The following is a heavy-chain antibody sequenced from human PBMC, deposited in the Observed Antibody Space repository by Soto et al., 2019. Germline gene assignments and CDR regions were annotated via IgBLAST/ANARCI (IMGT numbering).Heavy chain of an antibody. D-gene: IGHD2-15*01. J-gene: IGHJ4*02. V-gene: IGHV4-30-2*01. CDR1: GGSISSGGYS. CDR2: IYHSGST. Sequence: PSETLSLTCAVSGGSISSGGYSWSWIRQPPGKGLEWIGYIYHSGSTYYNPSLKSRVTISVDGSKNQFSLKLSSVTAADTAVYYCARAVVTKHDYWGQGTLVTV. CDR3: ARAVVTKHDY.